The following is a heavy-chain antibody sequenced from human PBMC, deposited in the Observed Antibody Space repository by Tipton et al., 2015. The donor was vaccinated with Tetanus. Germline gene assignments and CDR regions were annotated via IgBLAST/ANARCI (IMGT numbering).Heavy chain of an antibody. Sequence: QLVQSGAEVKKPGESLKISCKGSGYSFGIYWLAWVRQMPGKGLEWMGIIYPGDSDTTYSPSFQGQVTISADRFINTAYLQWSSLKASDTATYYCARRLGPYTGDQIWHFDLWGRGTLVTVSS. V-gene: IGHV5-51*01. CDR2: IYPGDSDT. J-gene: IGHJ2*01. D-gene: IGHD7-27*01. CDR1: GYSFGIYW. CDR3: ARRLGPYTGDQIWHFDL.